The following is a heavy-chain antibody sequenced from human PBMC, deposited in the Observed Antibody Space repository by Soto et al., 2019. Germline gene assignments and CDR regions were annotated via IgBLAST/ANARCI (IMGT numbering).Heavy chain of an antibody. CDR3: ARVVPTDYGGKKDYHYGMDV. CDR2: IIPIFGTA. Sequence: GASVNGCCKASGGPFSSYPIRLVRQAPGQGLEWMGGIIPIFGTANYAQKFQGRVTITADESTSTAYMELSSLRSEDTAVYYCARVVPTDYGGKKDYHYGMDVWGQGTTVTVSS. J-gene: IGHJ6*02. CDR1: GGPFSSYP. V-gene: IGHV1-69*13. D-gene: IGHD4-17*01.